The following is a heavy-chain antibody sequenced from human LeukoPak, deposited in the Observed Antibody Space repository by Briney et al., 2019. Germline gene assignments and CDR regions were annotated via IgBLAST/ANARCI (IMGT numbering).Heavy chain of an antibody. CDR1: GFTFSSYE. Sequence: GGSLRLSCAASGFTFSSYEMNWVRQAPGKGLEWVGFIRSKAYGGTTEYAASVKGRFTISRDDSKSIAYLQMNSLKTEDTAVYYCTRGRCSSTSCYSYFDYWGQGTLVTVSS. CDR2: IRSKAYGGTT. D-gene: IGHD2-2*01. CDR3: TRGRCSSTSCYSYFDY. V-gene: IGHV3-49*04. J-gene: IGHJ4*02.